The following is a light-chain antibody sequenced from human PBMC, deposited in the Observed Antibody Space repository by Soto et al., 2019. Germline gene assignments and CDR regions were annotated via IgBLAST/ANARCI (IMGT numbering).Light chain of an antibody. V-gene: IGLV2-14*01. Sequence: QSALTQPASVSGSRGQSITISCTGTSSDVGGSNYVSWYQQHPGKALKLMIYDVSNRPSGVSTRFSGSRSGNTASLTISGLQSEDEADYFCSSYTGSSTYVFGTGTKLTVL. J-gene: IGLJ1*01. CDR1: SSDVGGSNY. CDR2: DVS. CDR3: SSYTGSSTYV.